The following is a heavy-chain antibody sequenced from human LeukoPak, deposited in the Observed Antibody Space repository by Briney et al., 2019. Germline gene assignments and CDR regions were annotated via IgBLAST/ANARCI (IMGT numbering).Heavy chain of an antibody. Sequence: SETLSLTCTVSGGSISSYYWSWIRQPPGKGLEWIGYIYYSGSTNYNPSLKSRVTISVDTSKNQFSLKLSSVTAADTAVYYCARDLGWWQGGFDPWGQGTLVTVSS. D-gene: IGHD2-21*01. J-gene: IGHJ5*02. CDR1: GGSISSYY. V-gene: IGHV4-59*01. CDR2: IYYSGST. CDR3: ARDLGWWQGGFDP.